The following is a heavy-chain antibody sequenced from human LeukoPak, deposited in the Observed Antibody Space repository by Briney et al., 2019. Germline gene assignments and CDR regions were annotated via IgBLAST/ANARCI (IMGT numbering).Heavy chain of an antibody. CDR3: AKSYRSGWYRGVIDY. V-gene: IGHV3-23*01. CDR2: ISGSGVNT. J-gene: IGHJ4*02. CDR1: GFTFSSYA. D-gene: IGHD6-13*01. Sequence: GGSLRLSCAASGFTFSSYAMNWVRQAPGKGLEWVSVISGSGVNTYYADSVTGRFTISRDNSKNTLYLQMNSLRAEDTAVYYCAKSYRSGWYRGVIDYWGQGTLVTVSS.